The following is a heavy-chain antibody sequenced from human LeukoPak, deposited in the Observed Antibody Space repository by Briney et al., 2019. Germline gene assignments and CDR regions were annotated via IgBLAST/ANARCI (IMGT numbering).Heavy chain of an antibody. J-gene: IGHJ5*02. D-gene: IGHD2-2*01. CDR2: IHHTGTT. CDR1: SYSISRGYY. Sequence: SETLSLTCTVSSYSISRGYYWGWIRQSPGKGREWMGNIHHTGTTSYNPSLKSRVTISVDTSKKQFSLKLSSVTVADTAVYYCARLLGYCSSTSCYGNWFDPWGQGTLVTVSS. V-gene: IGHV4-38-2*02. CDR3: ARLLGYCSSTSCYGNWFDP.